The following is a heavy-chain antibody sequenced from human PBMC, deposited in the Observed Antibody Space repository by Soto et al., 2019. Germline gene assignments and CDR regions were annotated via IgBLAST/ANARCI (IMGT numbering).Heavy chain of an antibody. CDR1: GYTFNTYG. V-gene: IGHV1-18*01. J-gene: IGHJ5*02. CDR2: ISAYDGKT. Sequence: ASVKVSCKTSGYTFNTYGITWVRQAPGQGLELMGWISAYDGKTTYAEKCQGRVTLTTDTSTSTAYMELRSRRSDDTAIYYCARDPHEFWTIYWFDPWGQGTPVTVSS. CDR3: ARDPHEFWTIYWFDP. D-gene: IGHD3-3*01.